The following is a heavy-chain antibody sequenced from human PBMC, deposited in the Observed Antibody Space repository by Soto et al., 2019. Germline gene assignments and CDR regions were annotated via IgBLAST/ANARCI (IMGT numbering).Heavy chain of an antibody. CDR1: GFSLSTTGMY. CDR2: IDWDDDR. CDR3: ARIYPGGGDCFRPYFDY. V-gene: IGHV2-70*01. D-gene: IGHD2-21*02. Sequence: SGPTLVNPTQTLTLTCTFSGFSLSTTGMYVSWIRQPPGKALEWLALIDWDDDRYYTTSLKTRLTISKDTPRNQVVLTMTNMDPVDTATYYCARIYPGGGDCFRPYFDYWGLGTLVTVSS. J-gene: IGHJ4*02.